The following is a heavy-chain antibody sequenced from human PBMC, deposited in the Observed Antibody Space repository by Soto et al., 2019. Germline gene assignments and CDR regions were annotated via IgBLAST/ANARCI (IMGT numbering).Heavy chain of an antibody. CDR1: GGTFSSYA. CDR2: IISFFGTA. Sequence: QVQLVQSGAEVKKPGSSVKISCKASGGTFSSYAISWVRRAPRQGREWMGVIISFFGTANYAQKFQVRGTITADESTSTAYMELSSLRSEDTAVYYCARAYYGSESYGWHYFDYWGQGTLVTVST. J-gene: IGHJ4*02. D-gene: IGHD3-10*01. CDR3: ARAYYGSESYGWHYFDY. V-gene: IGHV1-69*12.